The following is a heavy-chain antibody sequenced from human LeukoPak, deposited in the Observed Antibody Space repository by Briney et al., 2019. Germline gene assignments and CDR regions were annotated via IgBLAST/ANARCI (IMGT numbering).Heavy chain of an antibody. D-gene: IGHD6-19*01. J-gene: IGHJ4*02. CDR2: IYSGGGT. V-gene: IGHV3-53*01. CDR3: ARDIWDGAVAAYFDY. Sequence: PGRSLRLSCAASGFTFSSHGMHWVRQAPGKGLECVSVIYSGGGTAYADSVKGRFTISRDNSKNTLYLQMNSLRAEDTAVYYCARDIWDGAVAAYFDYWGQGTLVTVSS. CDR1: GFTFSSHG.